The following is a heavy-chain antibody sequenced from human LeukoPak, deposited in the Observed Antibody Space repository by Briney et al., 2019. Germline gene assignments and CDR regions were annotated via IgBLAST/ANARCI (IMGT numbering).Heavy chain of an antibody. CDR3: AGNYGSWTGLNY. V-gene: IGHV3-73*01. CDR2: IGNKVSNYAT. Sequence: GGSLKLSCAASGFTFSGSAMHWVRQASGKGLEWVGHIGNKVSNYATEYAASLRGRFTISRDDSKDTAYLQVNSLKTEDTAVHYCAGNYGSWTGLNYRGQGTLVTVSS. J-gene: IGHJ4*02. CDR1: GFTFSGSA. D-gene: IGHD1-14*01.